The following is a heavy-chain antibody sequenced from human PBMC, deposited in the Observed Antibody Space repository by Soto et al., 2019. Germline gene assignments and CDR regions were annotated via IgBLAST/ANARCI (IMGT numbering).Heavy chain of an antibody. Sequence: SVKVSGKASGGTFSSYAISWVRQAPGQGLEWTGGIIPIFGTANYAQKFQGRVTITADESTSTAYMELSSLRSEDTAVYYCAKPLRFLDSYGTDVWGKGTTVTVSS. V-gene: IGHV1-69*13. J-gene: IGHJ6*04. CDR3: AKPLRFLDSYGTDV. D-gene: IGHD3-3*01. CDR2: IIPIFGTA. CDR1: GGTFSSYA.